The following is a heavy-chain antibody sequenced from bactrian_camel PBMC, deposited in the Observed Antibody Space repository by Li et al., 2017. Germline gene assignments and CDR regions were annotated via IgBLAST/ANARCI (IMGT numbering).Heavy chain of an antibody. CDR3: ATGGPWIRGGQCFGVLGI. CDR2: LYTDGSAT. V-gene: IGHV3S6*01. CDR1: GFTYSIYC. J-gene: IGHJ6*01. D-gene: IGHD1*01. Sequence: HVQLVESGGGSVQSGGSLRLSCAYSGFTYSIYCMGWFRQAPGKGREGVAALYTDGSATYYADFVKDRFTIFYDNAKKTVDLQMNSLKPEDTAVYYCATGGPWIRGGQCFGVLGIWGQGTQVTVS.